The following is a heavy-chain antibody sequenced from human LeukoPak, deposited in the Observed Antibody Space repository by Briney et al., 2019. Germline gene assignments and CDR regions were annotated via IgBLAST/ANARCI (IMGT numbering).Heavy chain of an antibody. CDR1: GGSISSSSYY. J-gene: IGHJ5*02. Sequence: PSETLSLTCTVSGGSISSSSYYWGWIRQPPGKGLEWIGSIYYSRSTYYNPSLKSRVTISVDTSTNQVSLKLASVTAADTAVYYCARLTGRDYFDPWGQGTLVTVSS. V-gene: IGHV4-39*01. CDR3: ARLTGRDYFDP. CDR2: IYYSRST. D-gene: IGHD7-27*01.